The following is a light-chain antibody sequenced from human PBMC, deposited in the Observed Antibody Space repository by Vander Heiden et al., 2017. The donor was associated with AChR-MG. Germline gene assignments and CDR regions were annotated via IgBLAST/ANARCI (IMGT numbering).Light chain of an antibody. CDR2: DDS. CDR3: QVWDPRGERI. J-gene: IGLJ2*01. V-gene: IGLV3-21*03. CDR1: NIGSKS. Sequence: SNVLTQPPSVSVAPGKTARITCGADNIGSKSVHCYQQKSGQAPVLGGLDDSARPSGIPARVSGSHSGNAETLTISRVEAGDEAYDVCQVWDPRGERIFGGGTKLTVL.